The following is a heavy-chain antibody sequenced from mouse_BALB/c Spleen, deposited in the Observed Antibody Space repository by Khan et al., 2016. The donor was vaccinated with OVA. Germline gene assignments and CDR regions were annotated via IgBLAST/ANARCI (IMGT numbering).Heavy chain of an antibody. J-gene: IGHJ4*01. CDR3: ARGAGTTYGRDD. CDR2: ILPGRGDN. Sequence: QVQLQQSGAELMKPGASVKISCRATGYTFSSYWIERVKQRPGHGLEWIGEILPGRGDNNFNEKFKGKATITADTSSNIASMQLSSPTSEDSVVYYCARGAGTTYGRDDWGQGTPVTVSS. V-gene: IGHV1-9*01. D-gene: IGHD4-1*01. CDR1: GYTFSSYW.